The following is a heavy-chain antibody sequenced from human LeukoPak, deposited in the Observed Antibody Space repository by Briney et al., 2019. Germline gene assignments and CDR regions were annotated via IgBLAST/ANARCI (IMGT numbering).Heavy chain of an antibody. J-gene: IGHJ3*02. V-gene: IGHV4-59*01. CDR2: IYYSGST. D-gene: IGHD3-3*01. CDR1: GGSFSGYY. CDR3: ARGQTTYYDFWSGGDAFDI. Sequence: SETLSLTCAVYGGSFSGYYWSWIRQPPGKGLEWIGYIYYSGSTNYNPSLKSRVTISVDTSKNQFSLKLSSVTAADTAVYYCARGQTTYYDFWSGGDAFDIWGQGTMVTVSS.